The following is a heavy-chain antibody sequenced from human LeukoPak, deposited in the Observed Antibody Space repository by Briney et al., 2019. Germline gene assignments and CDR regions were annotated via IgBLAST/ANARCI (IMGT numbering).Heavy chain of an antibody. V-gene: IGHV3-53*01. J-gene: IGHJ4*02. Sequence: GGSLRLSCAASGFTVSSNYMSWVRQAPGKGLEWVSVIYSGGSTYYADSVKGRFTISRDNSKNTLYLQMNSLRAGDTAVYYCARVLGYNGFDYWGQGTLVTVSS. CDR3: ARVLGYNGFDY. CDR2: IYSGGST. CDR1: GFTVSSNY. D-gene: IGHD5-24*01.